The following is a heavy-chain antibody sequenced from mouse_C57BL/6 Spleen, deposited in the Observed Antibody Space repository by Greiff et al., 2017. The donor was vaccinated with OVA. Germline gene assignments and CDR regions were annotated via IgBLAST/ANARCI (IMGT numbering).Heavy chain of an antibody. D-gene: IGHD3-2*02. CDR1: GYAFSSSW. Sequence: QVQLKESGPELVKPGASVKISCKASGYAFSSSWMNWVKQRPGKGLEWIGRIYPGDGDTNYNGKFKGKATLTADKSSSTAYMQLSSLTSEDSAVYFCARWGDSSGYVGAMDYWGQGTSVTVSS. J-gene: IGHJ4*01. CDR3: ARWGDSSGYVGAMDY. V-gene: IGHV1-82*01. CDR2: IYPGDGDT.